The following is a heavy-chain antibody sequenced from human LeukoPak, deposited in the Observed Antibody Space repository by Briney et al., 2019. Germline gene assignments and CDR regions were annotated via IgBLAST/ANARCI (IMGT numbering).Heavy chain of an antibody. CDR1: GGSITSGTYY. CDR2: IKTSGTT. J-gene: IGHJ5*02. D-gene: IGHD1-7*01. V-gene: IGHV4-61*09. CDR3: ARGGVTGTTNWFDP. Sequence: KPSQTLSLTCTVSGGSITSGTYYWTWIRQPAGKALEWVGYIKTSGTTDYNPSLKSRVAISVDTSKNQFSLKMSSVTAADTAVYHCARGGVTGTTNWFDPWGQGILVTVSS.